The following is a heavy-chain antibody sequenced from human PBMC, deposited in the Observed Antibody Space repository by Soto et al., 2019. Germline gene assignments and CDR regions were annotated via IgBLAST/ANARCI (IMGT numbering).Heavy chain of an antibody. CDR2: IWYDGSNK. D-gene: IGHD2-21*01. CDR1: GFTFSSYG. V-gene: IGHV3-33*01. CDR3: ARVIAWGYYYGMDV. J-gene: IGHJ6*02. Sequence: GGSLRLSCGASGFTFSSYGMHWVRQAPGKGLEWVAVIWYDGSNKYYADSVKGRFTISRDNSKNTLYLQMNSLRAEDTAVYYCARVIAWGYYYGMDVWGQGTTVTVSS.